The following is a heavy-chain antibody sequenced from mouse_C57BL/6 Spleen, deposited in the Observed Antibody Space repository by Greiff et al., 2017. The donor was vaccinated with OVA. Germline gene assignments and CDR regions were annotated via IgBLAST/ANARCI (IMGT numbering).Heavy chain of an antibody. V-gene: IGHV1-26*01. CDR2: INPNNGGT. Sequence: VQLQQSGPELVKPGASVKISCKASGYTFTDYYMNWVKQSHGKSLEWIGDINPNNGGTSYNQKFKGKATLTVDKSSSTAYMELRSLTSEDSAVYYCAREDPRGAYAMDYWGQGTSVTVSS. CDR3: AREDPRGAYAMDY. J-gene: IGHJ4*01. CDR1: GYTFTDYY.